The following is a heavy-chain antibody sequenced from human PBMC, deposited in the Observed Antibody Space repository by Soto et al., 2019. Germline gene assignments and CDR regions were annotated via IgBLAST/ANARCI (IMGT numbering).Heavy chain of an antibody. Sequence: SETLSLTCTVSGGSISSYYWSWIRQPPGKGLEWIGYIYYSGSTNYNPSLKSRVTISVDTSKNQFSLKLSSVTAADTAVYYCARGLTGYHYYFDYWGQGTLVTVSS. V-gene: IGHV4-59*01. D-gene: IGHD3-9*01. CDR1: GGSISSYY. CDR2: IYYSGST. CDR3: ARGLTGYHYYFDY. J-gene: IGHJ4*02.